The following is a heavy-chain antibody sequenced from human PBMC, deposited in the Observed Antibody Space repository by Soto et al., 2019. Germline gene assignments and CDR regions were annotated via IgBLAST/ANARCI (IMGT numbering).Heavy chain of an antibody. V-gene: IGHV3-23*01. CDR1: GFTFSSYA. Sequence: VGSLRLSCAASGFTFSSYAMSWVRQAPGKGLEWVSSISGSGVSTYYAASVKGRFAISRDNSKNTLYLQMNSLRAEDTAVYYCAKFGYCNSTSCYTSLDYWGQGTLVTVSS. CDR2: ISGSGVST. D-gene: IGHD2-2*02. CDR3: AKFGYCNSTSCYTSLDY. J-gene: IGHJ4*02.